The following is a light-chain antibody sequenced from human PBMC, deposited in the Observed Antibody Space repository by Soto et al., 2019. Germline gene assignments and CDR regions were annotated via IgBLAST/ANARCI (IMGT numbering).Light chain of an antibody. CDR3: QQYKSQWT. CDR1: PIIRIW. J-gene: IGKJ1*01. V-gene: IGKV1-5*03. CDR2: KAS. Sequence: DIQMTQSPSTLSASVGDRVTITCRASPIIRIWLAWAQQKPGKAPKLLIYKASSLASGVPARFSGSGSGTEFTLNIRSLQPDAFATSYSQQYKSQWTFGQGNKVEI.